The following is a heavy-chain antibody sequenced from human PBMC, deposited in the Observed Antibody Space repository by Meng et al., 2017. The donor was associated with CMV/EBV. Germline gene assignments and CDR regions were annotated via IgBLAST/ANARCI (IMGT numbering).Heavy chain of an antibody. V-gene: IGHV1-69*05. CDR2: IIPVYGTP. D-gene: IGHD6-13*01. CDR1: GTFSTYG. Sequence: GTFSTYGINWVRHAPGQGLEWMGGIIPVYGTPNYAQKFQGRVTIATDESTSTAFMDLNSLRSEDTAVYFCAREGRTSSWLGSGHFAYWGQGTLVTVSS. J-gene: IGHJ4*02. CDR3: AREGRTSSWLGSGHFAY.